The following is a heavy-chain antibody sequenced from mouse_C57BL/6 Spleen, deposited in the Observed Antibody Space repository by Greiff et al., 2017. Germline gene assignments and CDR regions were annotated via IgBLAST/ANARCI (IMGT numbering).Heavy chain of an antibody. Sequence: QVQLQQPGAELVMPGASVKLSCKASGYTFTSYWMHWVKQRPGQGLEWIGEIDPSDSYTNYNQKFKGKSTLTVDKSSSTAYMQLSSLTSEDSAVYYWARYRAPYYFDYWGQGTTLTVSS. V-gene: IGHV1-69*01. CDR2: IDPSDSYT. J-gene: IGHJ2*01. CDR1: GYTFTSYW. D-gene: IGHD3-1*01. CDR3: ARYRAPYYFDY.